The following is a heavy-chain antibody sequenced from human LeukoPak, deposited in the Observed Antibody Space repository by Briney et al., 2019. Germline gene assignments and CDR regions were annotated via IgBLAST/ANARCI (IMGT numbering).Heavy chain of an antibody. V-gene: IGHV3-23*01. CDR1: GFTFSSYA. CDR2: ISGSGGAT. Sequence: GGSLRLSCAASGFTFSSYAMRWVRQAPGKGLEWVSDISGSGGATNYADSAKGRFTISRDNSKNTLYLEMNSLRDEDTAVYYCAKSLYSSGWFFNWGQGTLVTVSS. D-gene: IGHD6-19*01. J-gene: IGHJ4*02. CDR3: AKSLYSSGWFFN.